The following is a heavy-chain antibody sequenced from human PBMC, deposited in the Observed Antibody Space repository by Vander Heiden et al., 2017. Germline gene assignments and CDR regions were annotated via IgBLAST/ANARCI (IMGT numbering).Heavy chain of an antibody. J-gene: IGHJ6*02. V-gene: IGHV3-30*18. CDR2: ISYDGSNQ. D-gene: IGHD3-16*01. CDR3: AKDRVGDYYYYGVDV. CDR1: AFTFSSYG. Sequence: QVQLVESGGGVVQPGRPLNLSCAAPAFTFSSYGMHWVRQAQGKGLEWVAVISYDGSNQYDADSAKGRFTISRDNSKNTLYLQMNSLRAEDTAVYYCAKDRVGDYYYYGVDVWGQGTTVTVSS.